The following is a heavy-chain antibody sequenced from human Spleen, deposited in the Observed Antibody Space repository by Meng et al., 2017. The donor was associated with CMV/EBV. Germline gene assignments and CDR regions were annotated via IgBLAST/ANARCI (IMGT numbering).Heavy chain of an antibody. V-gene: IGHV1-2*02. CDR1: GYTFTGYY. D-gene: IGHD2-2*01. Sequence: ASVKVSCKASGYTFTGYYMHWVRQAPGQGLEWMGWINPNSGGTNYAQKFQGRVTMTRDTSISTAYMELSRLRSDDTAVYYCASSPGFIVPAATVYWGQGTLVTVSS. CDR2: INPNSGGT. CDR3: ASSPGFIVPAATVY. J-gene: IGHJ4*02.